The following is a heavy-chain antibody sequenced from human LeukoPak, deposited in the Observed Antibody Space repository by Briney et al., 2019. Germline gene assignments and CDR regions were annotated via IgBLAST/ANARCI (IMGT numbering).Heavy chain of an antibody. CDR2: MKSKPDGETT. J-gene: IGHJ4*02. CDR3: VTDLTTY. V-gene: IGHV3-15*01. Sequence: GGSLRLSCAASGINFSKAWMTWVRQTPGKGLEWLGLMKSKPDGETTIYAAPVKDRFIISRDDSTSTLYLQMNSLKTEDTGVHYCVTDLTTYWGQGTLVTVSS. D-gene: IGHD3-9*01. CDR1: GINFSKAW.